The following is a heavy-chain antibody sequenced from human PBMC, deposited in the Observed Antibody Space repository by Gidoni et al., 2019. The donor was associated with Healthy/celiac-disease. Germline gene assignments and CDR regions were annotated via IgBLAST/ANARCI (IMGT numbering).Heavy chain of an antibody. J-gene: IGHJ6*02. V-gene: IGHV3-30*18. Sequence: QVQLVESGGGVVQPGRSLRLSCAASGFTFSSYGLHWVRQAPGKGLEWVAVISYDGSNKYYADSVKGRFTISRDNSKNTLYLQMNSLRAEDTAVYYCAKDRGWSVAYYYYYGMDVWGQGTTVTVSS. D-gene: IGHD6-19*01. CDR3: AKDRGWSVAYYYYYGMDV. CDR2: ISYDGSNK. CDR1: GFTFSSYG.